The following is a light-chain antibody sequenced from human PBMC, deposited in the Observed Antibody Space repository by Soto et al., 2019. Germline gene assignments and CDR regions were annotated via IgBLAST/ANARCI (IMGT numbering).Light chain of an antibody. Sequence: EIVLTQSPGTLSLSPGERATLSCRASQSVSSSYLAWYQQKPGQAPRLLIYGASSRATGMPDRFSGSGSGTDFTLTISSLEPEDFAVYYCQQRSNWPWTFGQGTKVEIK. CDR3: QQRSNWPWT. J-gene: IGKJ1*01. CDR2: GAS. V-gene: IGKV3D-20*02. CDR1: QSVSSSY.